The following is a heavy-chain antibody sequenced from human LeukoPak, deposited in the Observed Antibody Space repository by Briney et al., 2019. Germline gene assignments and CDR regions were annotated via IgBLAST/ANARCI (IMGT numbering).Heavy chain of an antibody. CDR3: ASSRNSGYDYGAFDI. V-gene: IGHV4-59*08. J-gene: IGHJ3*02. D-gene: IGHD5-12*01. Sequence: SETLSLTCTVSGGSISSYYWSWIRQPPGKGLEWIGYIYYSGSTNYNPSLKSRVTISVDTSKNQFSLKLSSVTAADTAVYYCASSRNSGYDYGAFDIWGQGTMVTVSS. CDR2: IYYSGST. CDR1: GGSISSYY.